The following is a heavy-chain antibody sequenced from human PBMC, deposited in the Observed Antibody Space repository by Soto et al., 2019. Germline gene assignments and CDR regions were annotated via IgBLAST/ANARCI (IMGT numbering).Heavy chain of an antibody. J-gene: IGHJ6*02. CDR1: GFTFSSYS. CDR3: ARSDSSGYWYYYGMDV. CDR2: ISSSSSTI. V-gene: IGHV3-48*02. Sequence: GGSLRLSCAASGFTFSSYSMNWVRQAPGKGLEWVSYISSSSSTIYYADSVKGRFTISRDNAKNSLYLQMNSLRDEDTAVYYCARSDSSGYWYYYGMDVWGQGTTVTVSS. D-gene: IGHD3-22*01.